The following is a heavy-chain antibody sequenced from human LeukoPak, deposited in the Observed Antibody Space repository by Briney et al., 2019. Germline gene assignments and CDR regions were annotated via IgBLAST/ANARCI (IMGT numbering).Heavy chain of an antibody. V-gene: IGHV1-69*13. D-gene: IGHD1-26*01. CDR1: GGTFIIYA. J-gene: IGHJ5*02. CDR2: IIPIFGTA. Sequence: SVKVSCKASGGTFIIYAISWVRQAPGQGLEWMGGIIPIFGTANYAQKFQGRVTITADESTSTAYMELSSLRSEDTAVYYCARGGSYHPGWFDPWGQGTLVTVSS. CDR3: ARGGSYHPGWFDP.